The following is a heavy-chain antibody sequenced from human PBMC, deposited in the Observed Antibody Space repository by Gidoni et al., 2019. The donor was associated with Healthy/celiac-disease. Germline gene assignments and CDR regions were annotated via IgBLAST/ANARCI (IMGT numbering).Heavy chain of an antibody. V-gene: IGHV3-23*01. CDR2: ISGSGGST. CDR3: AKGGSSSSFDFDY. J-gene: IGHJ4*02. D-gene: IGHD6-6*01. Sequence: EVQLLASGGGLVQPGGSLRLSCAASGFTFSSDAMSWVRQAQGKGREWVSAISGSGGSTYYADSVKGRFTISRDNSKNTLYLQMNSLRAEDTAVYYWAKGGSSSSFDFDYWGQGTLVTVSS. CDR1: GFTFSSDA.